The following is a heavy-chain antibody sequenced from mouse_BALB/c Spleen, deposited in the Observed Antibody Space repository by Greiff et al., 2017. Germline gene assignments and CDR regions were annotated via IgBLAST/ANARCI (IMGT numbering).Heavy chain of an antibody. CDR2: ISYDGSN. Sequence: EVQLQESGPGLVKPSQSLSLTCSVTGYSITSGYYWNWIRQFPGNKLEWMGYISYDGSNNYNPSLKNRISITRDTSKNQFFLKLNSVTTEDTATYYCARDHYYYGSSDYWGQGTTLTVAS. J-gene: IGHJ2*01. CDR3: ARDHYYYGSSDY. D-gene: IGHD1-1*01. CDR1: GYSITSGYY. V-gene: IGHV3-6*02.